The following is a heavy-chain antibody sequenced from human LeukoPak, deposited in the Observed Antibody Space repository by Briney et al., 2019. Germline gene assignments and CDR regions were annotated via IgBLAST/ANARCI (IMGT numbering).Heavy chain of an antibody. D-gene: IGHD1-26*01. J-gene: IGHJ4*02. CDR3: ARMAHSGSYGGDY. CDR1: GYSFTSYW. V-gene: IGHV5-51*01. CDR2: IYPGDSDT. Sequence: GESLKISCKGSGYSFTSYWIGWVRQMPGKGLEWMGLIYPGDSDTRYSPSFQGQVTISADKSISTAYLQWSSLKASDIAMYYCARMAHSGSYGGDYWGQGTLVTLSS.